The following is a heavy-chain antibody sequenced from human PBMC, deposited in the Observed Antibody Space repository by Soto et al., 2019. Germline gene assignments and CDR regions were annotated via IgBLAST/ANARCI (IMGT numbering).Heavy chain of an antibody. CDR2: IIPIFGTA. D-gene: IGHD2-15*01. CDR3: ARTLRTHSKRPGRPQYNWFDP. J-gene: IGHJ5*02. Sequence: QVQLVQSGAEVKKPGSSVKVSCTASGGTFSSYAISWVRQAPGQGLEWMGGIIPIFGTANYAQKFQGRVTITADESTSTAYMELSSLRSEDTAVYYCARTLRTHSKRPGRPQYNWFDPWGQGTLVTVSS. V-gene: IGHV1-69*01. CDR1: GGTFSSYA.